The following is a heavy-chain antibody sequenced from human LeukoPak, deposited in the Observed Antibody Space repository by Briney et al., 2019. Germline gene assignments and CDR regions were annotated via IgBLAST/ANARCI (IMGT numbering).Heavy chain of an antibody. CDR1: GYTFTGYY. CDR3: GRSIQLWSYFDY. D-gene: IGHD5-18*01. J-gene: IGHJ4*02. V-gene: IGHV1-2*02. Sequence: ASVKVSCKASGYTFTGYYMHWVRQAPGQGLEWMGWINPNSGGTNYSQKFQGRVTMTRDTSISTAYMELSRLRPDSTAVYYCGRSIQLWSYFDYWGQGTLVTVSS. CDR2: INPNSGGT.